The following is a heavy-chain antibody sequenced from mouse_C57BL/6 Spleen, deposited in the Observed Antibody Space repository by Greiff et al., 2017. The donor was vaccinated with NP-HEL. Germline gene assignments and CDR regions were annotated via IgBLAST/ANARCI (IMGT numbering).Heavy chain of an antibody. CDR3: AVWSFAY. J-gene: IGHJ3*01. D-gene: IGHD2-10*02. CDR1: GYTFTSYD. V-gene: IGHV1-85*01. CDR2: IYPRDGST. Sequence: QVHVKQSGPELVKPGASVKLSCKASGYTFTSYDINWVKQRPGQGLEWIGWIYPRDGSTKYNEKFKGKATLTVDTSSSTAYMELHSLTSEDSAVYFCAVWSFAYWGQGTLVTVSA.